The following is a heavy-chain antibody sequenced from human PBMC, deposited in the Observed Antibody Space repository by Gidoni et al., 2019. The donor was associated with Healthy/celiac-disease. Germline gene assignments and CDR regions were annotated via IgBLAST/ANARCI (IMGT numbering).Heavy chain of an antibody. CDR2: ISSSSSYI. Sequence: EVQLVESGGGLVKPGGSLRLSCAASGFTFSSYSMNWVRQAPGKGLEWVSSISSSSSYIYYADSVKGRFTISRDNAKNSLYLQMNSLRAEDTAVYYCARDDLWFGELIESYYYYYGMDVWGQGTTVTVSS. V-gene: IGHV3-21*01. CDR3: ARDDLWFGELIESYYYYYGMDV. CDR1: GFTFSSYS. D-gene: IGHD3-10*01. J-gene: IGHJ6*02.